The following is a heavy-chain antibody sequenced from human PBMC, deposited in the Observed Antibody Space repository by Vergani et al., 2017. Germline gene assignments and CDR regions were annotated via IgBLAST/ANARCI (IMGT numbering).Heavy chain of an antibody. CDR2: INSDGSST. J-gene: IGHJ6*02. D-gene: IGHD3-3*01. CDR3: ARDLLPNYDFWSGYSHAYYYYYGMDG. Sequence: EVQLVESGGGLVQPGGSLRLSCAASVFTFSSYWMHWVRQAPGKGLVWVSRINSDGSSTSYADSVKGRFTISRHNAKNTLYLQMNSLRAEDTAVYYCARDLLPNYDFWSGYSHAYYYYYGMDGWGQGTTVTVSS. V-gene: IGHV3-74*01. CDR1: VFTFSSYW.